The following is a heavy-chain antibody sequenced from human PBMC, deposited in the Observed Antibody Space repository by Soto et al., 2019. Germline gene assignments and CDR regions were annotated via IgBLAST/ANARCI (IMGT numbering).Heavy chain of an antibody. Sequence: GGSLRLSCAASGFTFSSYAMSWVRQAPGKGLEWVSAISGSGGSTYYADSVKGRFTISRDNSKNTLYLQMNSLRAEDTAVYYCAKRVRDSSSWYFWFDPWGQGTLVTVSS. V-gene: IGHV3-23*01. J-gene: IGHJ5*02. CDR2: ISGSGGST. CDR1: GFTFSSYA. CDR3: AKRVRDSSSWYFWFDP. D-gene: IGHD6-13*01.